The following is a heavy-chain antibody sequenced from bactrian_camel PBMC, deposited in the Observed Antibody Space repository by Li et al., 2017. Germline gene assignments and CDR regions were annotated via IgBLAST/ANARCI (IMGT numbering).Heavy chain of an antibody. D-gene: IGHD3*01. V-gene: IGHV3-2*01. CDR2: IWRFGDFT. Sequence: HVQLVESGGGSVQAGGSLRLSCVVSTRFPYMRNCMGWFRQDPGQAREGVASIWRFGDFTYYDDSVKDRFTISQDNARNTVYLQMNSLKPEDTAMYYCAARACTSDSSCCRFEYEFNYWGQGTQVTVS. CDR3: AARACTSDSSCCRFEYEFNY. CDR1: TRFPYMRNC. J-gene: IGHJ4*01.